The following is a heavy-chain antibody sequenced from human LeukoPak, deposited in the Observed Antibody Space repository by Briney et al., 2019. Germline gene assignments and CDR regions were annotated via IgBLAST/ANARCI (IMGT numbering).Heavy chain of an antibody. CDR2: INHSGST. CDR1: GGSFSDYY. Sequence: SETLSLTCAVFGGSFSDYYWGWIRQPPGKGLEWIGEINHSGSTKYNPSLGSRFTISVDRSKNQFSLKLSSVTAADTAVYYCARDKSHCSGGSCYYYGMDVWGQGTTVTVSS. D-gene: IGHD2-15*01. CDR3: ARDKSHCSGGSCYYYGMDV. J-gene: IGHJ6*02. V-gene: IGHV4-34*01.